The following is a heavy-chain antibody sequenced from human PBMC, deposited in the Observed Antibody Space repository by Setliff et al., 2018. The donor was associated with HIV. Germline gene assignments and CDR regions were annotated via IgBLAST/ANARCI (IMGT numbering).Heavy chain of an antibody. V-gene: IGHV3-30*07. J-gene: IGHJ6*02. D-gene: IGHD3-10*01. Sequence: GGSLRLSCAASGFTFSSYAMHWVRQAPGKGLEWVAVISYDGSNKYYADSVKGRFTISRDNSKNTLYLQWSSLKASDTAIYYCARGSSSVNYYHYGLDVWGQGTTVTVSS. CDR2: ISYDGSNK. CDR3: ARGSSSVNYYHYGLDV. CDR1: GFTFSSYA.